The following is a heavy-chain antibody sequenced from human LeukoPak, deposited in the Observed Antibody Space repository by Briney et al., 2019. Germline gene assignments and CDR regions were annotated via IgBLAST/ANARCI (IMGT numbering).Heavy chain of an antibody. CDR2: IWPDGSNE. J-gene: IGHJ4*02. Sequence: GGSLRLSCEAAGFAFKTYSMHWVRQAPGKGLEWVAAIWPDGSNEYYANSVKGRFFISRDNSKNTLYLQMNSLRVEDTAVYYCARVQPSPYYFDYWGQGTLVTVSS. CDR1: GFAFKTYS. D-gene: IGHD5-18*01. V-gene: IGHV3-33*01. CDR3: ARVQPSPYYFDY.